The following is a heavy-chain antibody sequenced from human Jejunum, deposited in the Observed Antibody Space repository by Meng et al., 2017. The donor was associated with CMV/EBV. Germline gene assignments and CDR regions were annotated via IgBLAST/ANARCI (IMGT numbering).Heavy chain of an antibody. CDR3: GRESGANSGIDY. D-gene: IGHD4/OR15-4a*01. V-gene: IGHV3-66*01. CDR1: GFTVSSYY. Sequence: EVQLVESGXGLVQPGGXLRLSCAASGFTVSSYYMTWVRQAPGKGLEWVSVIYSDGSTYYADSVKGRFTISRDNSRNTLYLQMNSLRAEDTAVYYCGRESGANSGIDYWGQGTLVTVSS. J-gene: IGHJ4*02. CDR2: IYSDGST.